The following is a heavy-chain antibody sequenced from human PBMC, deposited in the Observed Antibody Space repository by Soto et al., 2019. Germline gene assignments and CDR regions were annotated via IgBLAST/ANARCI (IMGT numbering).Heavy chain of an antibody. J-gene: IGHJ6*03. CDR3: ARDGAFCSGTGCRDYYHYMDF. CDR2: ISGSTSYT. D-gene: IGHD2-2*01. Sequence: EVQLVESGGGLVQPGGSLRLSCAASGFSFSDYTMNWVRQAPGKGLEWVSSISGSTSYTYYADSLKGRFTVSRDNAEKSLYLQMHSLRAEHTAVYYCARDGAFCSGTGCRDYYHYMDFWGKGTTVTVSS. CDR1: GFSFSDYT. V-gene: IGHV3-21*01.